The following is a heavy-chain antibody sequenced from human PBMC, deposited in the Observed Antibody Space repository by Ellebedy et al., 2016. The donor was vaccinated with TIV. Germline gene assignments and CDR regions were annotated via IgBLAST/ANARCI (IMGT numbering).Heavy chain of an antibody. CDR1: GFTFSSYD. D-gene: IGHD6-13*01. CDR2: IGTAGDT. J-gene: IGHJ6*02. CDR3: ARGEQQLVSGYYYYCGMDV. V-gene: IGHV3-13*01. Sequence: GESLKISCAASGFTFSSYDMHWVRQPTGKGLEWVSAIGTAGDTYYPGAVKGRFPISRDNAKNSLYLQMNSLSAGDTAVYYCARGEQQLVSGYYYYCGMDVWGQGTTVTVSS.